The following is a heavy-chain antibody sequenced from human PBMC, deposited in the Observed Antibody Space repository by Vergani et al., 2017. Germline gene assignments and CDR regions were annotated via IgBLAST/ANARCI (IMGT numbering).Heavy chain of an antibody. CDR2: ISAYNGNT. J-gene: IGHJ4*02. V-gene: IGHV1-18*01. D-gene: IGHD6-19*01. CDR3: ARGRPPGIAVAGNPVGETNFDY. Sequence: QVQLVQSGAEVKKPGASVKVSCKASGYTFTSYGISWVRQAPGQGLEWMGWISAYNGNTNYAQKLQGRVTMTTETSTSTAYMELRSLSSDDTAVYYCARGRPPGIAVAGNPVGETNFDYWGRGTLVTVSS. CDR1: GYTFTSYG.